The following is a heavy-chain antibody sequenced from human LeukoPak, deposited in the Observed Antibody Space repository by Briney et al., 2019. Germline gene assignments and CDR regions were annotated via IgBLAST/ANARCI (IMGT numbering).Heavy chain of an antibody. V-gene: IGHV1-46*01. CDR2: ISPSGGST. CDR3: ARSSTVVTKDAFDI. J-gene: IGHJ3*02. CDR1: GYTFTSYY. D-gene: IGHD4-23*01. Sequence: ASVKVSCKASGYTFTSYYMHWVRQAPGQGLEWMGIISPSGGSTSYAQKFQGRVTTTRDMSTSTVYMELSSLRSEDTAVYYCARSSTVVTKDAFDIWGQGTMVTVSS.